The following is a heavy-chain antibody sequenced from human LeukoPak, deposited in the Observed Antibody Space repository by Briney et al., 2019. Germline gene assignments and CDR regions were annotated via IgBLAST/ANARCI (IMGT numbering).Heavy chain of an antibody. CDR1: GFTFSNFA. V-gene: IGHV3-30-3*01. D-gene: IGHD3-16*01. Sequence: GGSLRLSCAASGFTFSNFAMYWVRQAPGKGLEWVAVISYDGDNEYYADSVKGQFTISRDNSKDRLYLQMNSLRPEDTAMYYCARVRGGRSWYYYGMDVWGRGTTVTVSS. J-gene: IGHJ6*02. CDR3: ARVRGGRSWYYYGMDV. CDR2: ISYDGDNE.